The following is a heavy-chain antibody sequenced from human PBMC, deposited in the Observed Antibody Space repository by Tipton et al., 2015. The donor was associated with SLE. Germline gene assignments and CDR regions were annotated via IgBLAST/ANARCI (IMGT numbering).Heavy chain of an antibody. D-gene: IGHD2-15*01. J-gene: IGHJ3*02. CDR2: IYYSGST. Sequence: TLSLTCTVSGGSISSYYWSWIRQPPGKGLEWIGYIYYSGSTNYNPSLKSRVTISVDTSKNQFSLKLSSVTAADTAVYYCAREGGYCSGGSCYSAFDIWGQGTMVTVSS. CDR3: AREGGYCSGGSCYSAFDI. CDR1: GGSISSYY. V-gene: IGHV4-59*01.